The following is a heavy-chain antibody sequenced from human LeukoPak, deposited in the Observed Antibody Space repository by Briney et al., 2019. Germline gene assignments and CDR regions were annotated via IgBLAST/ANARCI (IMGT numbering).Heavy chain of an antibody. Sequence: GGSLSLSCAASGYTFSRHGIHWVRQAPGKGLEWVAFIRYDGSNKYYADSVKGRFTISRDDSKNTLYRQMNSLRVEDTAVYYCAKGSFYCNGNSCPQYYYYMDVWGKGTTVTVSS. D-gene: IGHD2/OR15-2a*01. CDR2: IRYDGSNK. V-gene: IGHV3-30*02. CDR3: AKGSFYCNGNSCPQYYYYMDV. CDR1: GYTFSRHG. J-gene: IGHJ6*03.